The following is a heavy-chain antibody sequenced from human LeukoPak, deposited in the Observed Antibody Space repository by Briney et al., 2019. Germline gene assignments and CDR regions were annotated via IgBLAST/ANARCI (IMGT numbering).Heavy chain of an antibody. CDR1: GFTFSNYG. Sequence: GGSLRLSCAASGFTFSNYGMHWVRQAPGKGLEWVAFIRYDGSNKYYADSVKGRFTISRDNSKNTLYLQMNSLRAEDTAVYYCANLGGDLLRSLFDYWGQGTLVTVSS. D-gene: IGHD3-16*01. CDR3: ANLGGDLLRSLFDY. V-gene: IGHV3-30*02. J-gene: IGHJ4*02. CDR2: IRYDGSNK.